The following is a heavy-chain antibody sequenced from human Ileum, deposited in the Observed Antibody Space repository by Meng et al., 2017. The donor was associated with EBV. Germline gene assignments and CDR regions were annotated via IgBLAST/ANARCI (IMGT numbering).Heavy chain of an antibody. CDR1: GGSIRSSNW. CDR3: ARESYSDSSGYYSLDY. D-gene: IGHD3-22*01. V-gene: IGHV4-4*02. J-gene: IGHJ4*02. CDR2: IHHTEST. Sequence: VRGQESGPGPGKPLGTLSLTSPVPGGSIRSSNWWSWVRQAPGKGLEWIGEIHHTESTNYNPSLKSRVTISVDKSKNQFSLKLSSVTAADTAVYYCARESYSDSSGYYSLDYWGQGSLVTVSS.